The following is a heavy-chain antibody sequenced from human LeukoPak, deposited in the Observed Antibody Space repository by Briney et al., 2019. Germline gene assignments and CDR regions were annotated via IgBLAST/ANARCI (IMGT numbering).Heavy chain of an antibody. D-gene: IGHD6-19*01. J-gene: IGHJ4*02. CDR1: GFTVSSNY. V-gene: IGHV3-66*01. CDR2: IHSGGTI. CDR3: ARDLIGGWPFDY. Sequence: GGSLRLSCAASGFTVSSNYMSWVRQAPGKGLEWVSVIHSGGTIYYADSVKGRFTISRDNSKDTLYLQMNRLRADDTAVYYCARDLIGGWPFDYWGQGTLVTVSS.